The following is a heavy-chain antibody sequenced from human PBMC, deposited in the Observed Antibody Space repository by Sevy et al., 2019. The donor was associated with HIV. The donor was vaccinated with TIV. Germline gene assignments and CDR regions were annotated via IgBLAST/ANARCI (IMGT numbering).Heavy chain of an antibody. J-gene: IGHJ6*02. CDR1: GFTFSSYG. V-gene: IGHV3-33*01. CDR2: IWYDGSNK. Sequence: GGSLILSCAASGFTFSSYGMHWVRQAPGKGLEWVAVIWYDGSNKYYADSVKGRFTISRDNSKNTLYLQMNSLRAEDTAVYYCARGQCSGGSCYSLYYYYGMDVWGQGTTVTVSS. CDR3: ARGQCSGGSCYSLYYYYGMDV. D-gene: IGHD2-15*01.